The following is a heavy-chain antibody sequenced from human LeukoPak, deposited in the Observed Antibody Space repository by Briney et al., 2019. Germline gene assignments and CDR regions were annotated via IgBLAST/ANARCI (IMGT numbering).Heavy chain of an antibody. CDR2: ISAYNGNT. V-gene: IGHV1-18*01. D-gene: IGHD3-10*01. J-gene: IGHJ4*02. CDR3: ARVYLWFGELLGPSNFDY. CDR1: GYTFTSYG. Sequence: GASVKVSCKASGYTFTSYGISWVRQSPGQGLEWMGWISAYNGNTNYAQKLQGRVTMTTDTSTSTAYMELRSLRSDDTAVYYCARVYLWFGELLGPSNFDYWGQGTLVTVSS.